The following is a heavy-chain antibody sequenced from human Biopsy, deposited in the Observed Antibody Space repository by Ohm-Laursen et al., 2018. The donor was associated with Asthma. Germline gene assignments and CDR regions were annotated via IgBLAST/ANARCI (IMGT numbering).Heavy chain of an antibody. CDR2: LIPVLGTP. CDR3: ARGYSGSDRIVYYYSGLEV. CDR1: GDSFSNYA. Sequence: GATVKISCNASGDSFSNYAISWVRQAPGQGLEWMGGLIPVLGTPDHAQKFEGRVTITADESTSTAYMELSSLSSEDTAVYYCARGYSGSDRIVYYYSGLEVWGQGTTVTVSS. D-gene: IGHD5-12*01. V-gene: IGHV1-69*13. J-gene: IGHJ6*02.